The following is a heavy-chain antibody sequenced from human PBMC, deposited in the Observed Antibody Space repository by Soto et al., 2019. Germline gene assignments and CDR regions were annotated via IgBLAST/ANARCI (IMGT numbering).Heavy chain of an antibody. V-gene: IGHV3-48*03. CDR2: ISSSGSTI. D-gene: IGHD2-2*01. J-gene: IGHJ6*02. CDR1: GFTFSSYE. Sequence: PWGSLRLSCAASGFTFSSYEMSWFRQAPGKGLEWVSYISSSGSTIYYADSVKGRFTISRDNAKNSLYLQMNSLRAEDTAVYYCARYCSSTSCRPYYGMDVWGQGTTVTVS. CDR3: ARYCSSTSCRPYYGMDV.